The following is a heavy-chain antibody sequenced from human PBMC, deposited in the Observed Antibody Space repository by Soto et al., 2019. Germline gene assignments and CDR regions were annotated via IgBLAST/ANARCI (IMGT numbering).Heavy chain of an antibody. V-gene: IGHV4-30-4*01. Sequence: SETLSLTCTVSGGSISSGDYYWSWIRQPPGKGLEWIGYIYYSGSTYYNPSLKSRVTISVDTSKNQFSLKLSSVTAADTAVYYCARVGQLDGYYFDYWGQGTLVTVSS. D-gene: IGHD6-13*01. CDR1: GGSISSGDYY. J-gene: IGHJ4*02. CDR2: IYYSGST. CDR3: ARVGQLDGYYFDY.